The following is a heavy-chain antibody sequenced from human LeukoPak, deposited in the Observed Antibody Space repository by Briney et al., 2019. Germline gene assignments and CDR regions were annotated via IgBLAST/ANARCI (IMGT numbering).Heavy chain of an antibody. V-gene: IGHV3-30*02. CDR2: IQYDGSKK. J-gene: IGHJ4*02. Sequence: GGSLRLSCVASGFTFSSNGMHWVRQAPGKGLEWVTFIQYDGSKKYYADSVKGRFTISRDNSKNTLYLQMNSLRAEDTAVYYCAKDHYYGSGSYYRFFDYWGQGTLVTVSS. CDR1: GFTFSSNG. D-gene: IGHD3-10*01. CDR3: AKDHYYGSGSYYRFFDY.